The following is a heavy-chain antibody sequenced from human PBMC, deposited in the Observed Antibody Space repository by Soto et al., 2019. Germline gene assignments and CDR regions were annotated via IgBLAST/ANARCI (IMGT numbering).Heavy chain of an antibody. D-gene: IGHD6-19*01. CDR2: IIPTFRTT. CDR1: GGTFSTYA. CDR3: AREGARTNGWPRTPNYGMDV. J-gene: IGHJ6*02. Sequence: GASVKVSCKTSGGTFSTYAISWVRQAPGQGLEWLGGIIPTFRTTSYAQKFRGRVTISADESTGTAYMELSRLRSEDTAMYYCAREGARTNGWPRTPNYGMDVWGQGTTVTVSS. V-gene: IGHV1-69*13.